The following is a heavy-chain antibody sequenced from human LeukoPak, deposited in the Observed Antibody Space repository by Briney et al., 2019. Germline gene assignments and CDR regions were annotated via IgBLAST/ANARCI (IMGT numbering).Heavy chain of an antibody. J-gene: IGHJ4*02. CDR3: ARLPGGY. CDR1: GGSISSYY. CDR2: IHYGGNT. D-gene: IGHD1-26*01. Sequence: PSETLSLTCTVSGGSISSYYWSWIRQPPGKGLEWIGFIHYGGNTNYNPSLKSRVTISFDTSKNQFSLNLISATAADTAVYYCARLPGGYWGQGTLVIVSS. V-gene: IGHV4-59*08.